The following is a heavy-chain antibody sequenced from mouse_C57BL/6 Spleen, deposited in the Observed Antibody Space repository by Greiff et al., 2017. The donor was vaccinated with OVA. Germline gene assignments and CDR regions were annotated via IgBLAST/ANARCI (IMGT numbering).Heavy chain of an antibody. D-gene: IGHD1-1*01. CDR3: ARDPLYGSYFDY. CDR1: GYTFTSYG. CDR2: IYPRSGNT. V-gene: IGHV1-81*01. Sequence: QVQLKESGAELARPGASVKLSCKASGYTFTSYGISWVKQRTGQGLEWIGEIYPRSGNTYSNEKFKGKATLTADKSSSTAYMELRSLTSEDSAVYVCARDPLYGSYFDYWGQGTTLTVSS. J-gene: IGHJ2*01.